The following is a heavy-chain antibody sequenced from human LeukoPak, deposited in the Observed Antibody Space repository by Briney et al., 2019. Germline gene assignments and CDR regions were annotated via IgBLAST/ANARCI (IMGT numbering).Heavy chain of an antibody. D-gene: IGHD3-10*01. CDR1: GFNFSAYG. Sequence: GGSLRLSCAASGFNFSAYGMHWVRQAPGKGLEWVTFIRYDGNIKYYADSVKGRFTISRDNSKNTLDLQMNSLRVEDTAVYYCAKPTSLKDANYGLTVTNYWGQGLLVTVSS. V-gene: IGHV3-30*02. J-gene: IGHJ4*02. CDR3: AKPTSLKDANYGLTVTNY. CDR2: IRYDGNIK.